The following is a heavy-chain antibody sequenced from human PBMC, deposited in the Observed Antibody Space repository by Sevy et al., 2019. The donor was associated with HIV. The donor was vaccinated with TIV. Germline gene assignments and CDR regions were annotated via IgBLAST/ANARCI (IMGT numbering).Heavy chain of an antibody. CDR2: IYHSGYS. CDR1: GYSISSDYY. J-gene: IGHJ4*02. Sequence: SETLSLTCAVSGYSISSDYYWGWIRQPPGKGLEWIGSIYHSGYSYYNPSLKSRVTISVDTSKNQFSLKLSSVTAAATAVYYCARAIGTQVAGLYYFDYWGQGTLVTVSS. V-gene: IGHV4-38-2*01. CDR3: ARAIGTQVAGLYYFDY. D-gene: IGHD6-19*01.